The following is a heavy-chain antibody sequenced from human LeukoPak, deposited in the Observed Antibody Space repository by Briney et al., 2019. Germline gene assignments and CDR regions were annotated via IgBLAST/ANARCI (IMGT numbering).Heavy chain of an antibody. CDR1: GYSISSGYY. CDR3: ARLGDYREY. CDR2: IYHSGST. V-gene: IGHV4-38-2*01. D-gene: IGHD4-17*01. Sequence: SETLSLTCAVSGYSISSGYYWGWIRQPPGKGLEWIGSIYHSGSTYYNPSLKSRVTISVDTSKNQFSLKLSSVTAADTAAYYCARLGDYREYWGQGTLVTVSS. J-gene: IGHJ4*02.